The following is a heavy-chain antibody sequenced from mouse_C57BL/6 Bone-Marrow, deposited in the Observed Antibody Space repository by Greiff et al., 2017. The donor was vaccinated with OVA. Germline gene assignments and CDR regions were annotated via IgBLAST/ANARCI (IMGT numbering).Heavy chain of an antibody. Sequence: EVQLVESGGGLVKPGGSLKLSCAASGFTFSSYAMSWVRQTPEKRLEWVATISDGGSYTYYTDNVKGRVTISRDNAKNNLYLQMSHLKSEDTAMYYCARAPNYYGRDYWGQGTSVTVSS. CDR3: ARAPNYYGRDY. CDR2: ISDGGSYT. J-gene: IGHJ4*01. V-gene: IGHV5-4*01. CDR1: GFTFSSYA.